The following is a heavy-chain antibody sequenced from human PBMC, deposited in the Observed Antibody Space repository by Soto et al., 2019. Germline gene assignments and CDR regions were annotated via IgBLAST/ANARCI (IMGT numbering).Heavy chain of an antibody. V-gene: IGHV2-5*02. CDR1: GFSLSDDGVG. CDR3: ARSFRRPRCGGGSCYIFDS. Sequence: SGPTLVNPTQALALTCTFSGFSLSDDGVGVGWIRQPPGKALEWLALIYWDDDRRYSPSLKSRLTITKDTSKNQVVLTFTYLNPVDTATYFCARSFRRPRCGGGSCYIFDSWGQGTLVTVSS. D-gene: IGHD2-15*01. CDR2: IYWDDDR. J-gene: IGHJ4*02.